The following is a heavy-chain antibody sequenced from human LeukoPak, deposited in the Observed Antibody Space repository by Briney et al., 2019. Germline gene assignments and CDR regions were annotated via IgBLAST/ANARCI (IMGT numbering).Heavy chain of an antibody. CDR3: AIRYYGSGSYEDWYFDL. CDR2: IYYSGST. D-gene: IGHD3-10*01. V-gene: IGHV4-39*07. CDR1: GGSISSNTYY. J-gene: IGHJ2*01. Sequence: SETLSLTCTVSGGSISSNTYYWGWIRQPPGKGLEWIGSIYYSGSTYYNPSLKSRVTISVDKSKNQFSLKLSSVTAADTAVYYCAIRYYGSGSYEDWYFDLWGRGTLVTVSS.